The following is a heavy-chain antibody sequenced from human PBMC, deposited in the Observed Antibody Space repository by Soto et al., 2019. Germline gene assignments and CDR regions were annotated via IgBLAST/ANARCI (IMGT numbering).Heavy chain of an antibody. D-gene: IGHD3-3*01. CDR2: IYYSGST. Sequence: KPSETLSLTCTVSGGSISIYYWSWIRHPPGKGLEWIGYIYYSGSTNYNPSLKSRVTISVDTSKNQFSLKLSSVTAADTAVYYCARGPSYYDFWSGYYEIDYWGQGTLVTVSS. J-gene: IGHJ4*02. CDR1: GGSISIYY. V-gene: IGHV4-59*01. CDR3: ARGPSYYDFWSGYYEIDY.